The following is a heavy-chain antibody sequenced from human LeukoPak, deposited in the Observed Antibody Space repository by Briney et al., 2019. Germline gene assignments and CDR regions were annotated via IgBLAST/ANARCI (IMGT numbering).Heavy chain of an antibody. CDR1: GGSFSGYY. CDR2: IYYSGST. CDR3: ARAGMTTVTTTGFDY. D-gene: IGHD4-17*01. J-gene: IGHJ4*02. Sequence: SETLSLTCAVYGGSFSGYYWGWIRQPPGKGLEWIGSIYYSGSTYYNPSLKSRVTISVDTSKNQFSLKLSSVTAADTAVYYCARAGMTTVTTTGFDYWGQGTLVTVSS. V-gene: IGHV4-34*01.